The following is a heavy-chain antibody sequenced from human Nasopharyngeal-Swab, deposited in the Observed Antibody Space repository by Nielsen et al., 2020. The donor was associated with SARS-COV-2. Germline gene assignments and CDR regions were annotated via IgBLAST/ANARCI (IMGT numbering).Heavy chain of an antibody. V-gene: IGHV3-7*01. CDR2: ISPDGSQA. Sequence: GGSLRLSCAASGFTFSTSWMDWVRQAPGKGLEWVANISPDGSQAYYVDFVKGRFTISRDNAKNSLYLQMNSLRAEDTAVYYCSWSLNYWGQGTLVTVSS. CDR1: GFTFSTSW. CDR3: SWSLNY. J-gene: IGHJ4*02.